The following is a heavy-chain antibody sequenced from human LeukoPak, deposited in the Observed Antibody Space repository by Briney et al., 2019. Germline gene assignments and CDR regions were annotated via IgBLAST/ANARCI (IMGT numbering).Heavy chain of an antibody. CDR2: IIPILGIA. CDR1: GGTFSSYT. J-gene: IGHJ6*03. D-gene: IGHD3-22*01. V-gene: IGHV1-69*02. Sequence: SLKVSCKASGGTFSSYTISWVRQPPGQGLEWMGRIIPILGIANYAQKFQGSVTIPADKSTSTAYIELSSLRSEDTAAYYCARIDMDVWGKGTTVTVSS. CDR3: ARIDMDV.